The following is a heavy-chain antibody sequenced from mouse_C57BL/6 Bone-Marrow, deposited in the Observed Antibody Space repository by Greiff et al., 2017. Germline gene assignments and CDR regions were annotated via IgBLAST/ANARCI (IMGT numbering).Heavy chain of an antibody. CDR1: GYTFTSYW. D-gene: IGHD5-2*01. Sequence: QVQLQPSGTELVKPGASVKLSCKASGYTFTSYWMHWVKQRPGQGLEWIGNINPSNGGTNYNQKFKSKDTMTVDKSSSTAYMHLSSLPSKDSAVSYCARGNTSGYFDVWGTGTTVTVSS. CDR2: INPSNGGT. CDR3: ARGNTSGYFDV. V-gene: IGHV1-53*01. J-gene: IGHJ1*03.